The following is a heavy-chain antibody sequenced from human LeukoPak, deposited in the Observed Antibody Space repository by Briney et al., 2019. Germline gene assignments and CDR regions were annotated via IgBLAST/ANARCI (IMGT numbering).Heavy chain of an antibody. V-gene: IGHV4-59*01. CDR1: GGSIRSYY. CDR2: IFYSGGA. Sequence: KSSETLSLTCTVSGGSIRSYYWSWIRQPPGKGLEWIGYIFYSGGANYNPSLKSRVTISVDTSKNQFSLKLTSVTAADTAVYYCGRDVYPETNYFGSSGLYWGQGSLVTVSS. CDR3: GRDVYPETNYFGSSGLY. D-gene: IGHD3-22*01. J-gene: IGHJ4*02.